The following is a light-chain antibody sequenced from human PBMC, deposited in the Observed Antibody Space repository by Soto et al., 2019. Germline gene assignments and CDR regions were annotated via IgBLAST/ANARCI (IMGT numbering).Light chain of an antibody. CDR2: GAS. Sequence: EIVLTQSPGTLSLSPGERATLSCRASQSISSTFLAWYQHKPGQAPKVVIYGASRRATGIPDRFSGSGSGTDFTLTISRLEPEDFAVYYCQQYESSWTFGQGIKVEMK. V-gene: IGKV3-20*01. J-gene: IGKJ1*01. CDR3: QQYESSWT. CDR1: QSISSTF.